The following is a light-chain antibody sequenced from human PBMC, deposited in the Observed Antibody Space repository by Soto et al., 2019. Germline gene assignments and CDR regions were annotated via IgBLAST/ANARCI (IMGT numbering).Light chain of an antibody. J-gene: IGKJ2*01. CDR1: QSVSNSY. CDR3: QQYGTSPRT. V-gene: IGKV3-20*01. Sequence: EIVLTQSPATLSLSPGERASLSCRTSQSVSNSYLAWYQQKPGQAPRLLIFGASNRATGIPDRFSGSGSGTDFTLTISRLEPEDFAVYYCQQYGTSPRTFGQGTKLEIK. CDR2: GAS.